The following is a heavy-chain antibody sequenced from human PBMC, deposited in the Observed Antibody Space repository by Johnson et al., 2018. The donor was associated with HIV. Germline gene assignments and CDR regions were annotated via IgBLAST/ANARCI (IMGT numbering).Heavy chain of an antibody. CDR2: ISSQGGTT. CDR1: GFTFSSYA. D-gene: IGHD1-26*01. CDR3: ARERGGSYVQDAFDI. V-gene: IGHV3-64*01. Sequence: DVQLVESGGGVVQPGGSLRLSCAASGFTFSSYAMHWVRQAPGKGLEYVSAISSQGGTTYNANSVRCGFTISRLNSKNTPYLQMGSLRAEDMAVYYCARERGGSYVQDAFDIWGQGTMVTVSS. J-gene: IGHJ3*02.